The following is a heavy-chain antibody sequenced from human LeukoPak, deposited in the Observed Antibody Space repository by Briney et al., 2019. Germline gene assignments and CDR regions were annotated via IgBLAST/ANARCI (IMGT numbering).Heavy chain of an antibody. CDR3: ARGPYDVLMVYAFDY. CDR2: IIPIFGTA. D-gene: IGHD2-8*01. Sequence: SVKVSCKASGGTFSSYAISWVWQAPGQGLEWMGGIIPIFGTANYAQKFQGRVTITTDESTSTAYMELSSLRSEDTAVYYCARGPYDVLMVYAFDYWGQGTLVTVSS. J-gene: IGHJ4*02. V-gene: IGHV1-69*05. CDR1: GGTFSSYA.